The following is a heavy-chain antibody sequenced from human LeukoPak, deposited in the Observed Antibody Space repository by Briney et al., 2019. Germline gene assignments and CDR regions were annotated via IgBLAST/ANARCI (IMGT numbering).Heavy chain of an antibody. J-gene: IGHJ4*02. CDR2: ISGSGGST. CDR1: GFTFSSYA. D-gene: IGHD6-19*01. V-gene: IGHV3-23*01. CDR3: AKHSSGWSYFDY. Sequence: GGSLRLSCAASGFTFSSYAMSWVRQAPGKGLEWVSCISGSGGSTYYADSVKGRFTISRDNSKNTLYLQMNSLRAEDTAVYYCAKHSSGWSYFDYWGQGTLVTVSS.